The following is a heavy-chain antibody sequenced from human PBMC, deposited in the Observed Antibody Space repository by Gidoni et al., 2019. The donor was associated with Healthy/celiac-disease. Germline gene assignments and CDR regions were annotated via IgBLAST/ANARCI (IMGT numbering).Heavy chain of an antibody. Sequence: EVQLVESGGGVVRPGGTLRLRRAASGSPFDDYGMSWVRQAPGKGLEWVSGINWNGGSTGYADSVKGRFTISRDNAKNSLYLQMNSLRAEDTALYYCARGQGYSSGWYYFDYWGQGTLVTVSS. CDR2: INWNGGST. D-gene: IGHD6-19*01. CDR1: GSPFDDYG. J-gene: IGHJ4*02. CDR3: ARGQGYSSGWYYFDY. V-gene: IGHV3-20*04.